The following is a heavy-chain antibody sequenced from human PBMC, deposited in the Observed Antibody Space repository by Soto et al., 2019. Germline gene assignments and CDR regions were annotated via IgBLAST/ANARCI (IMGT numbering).Heavy chain of an antibody. J-gene: IGHJ4*02. CDR2: ITPFNGDV. Sequence: SVKVSCKASGYTFPQHYLHWVRQAPGQTLEWMGWITPFNGDVNYAQKFQERVTITRDRSLNTAYMEMSSLKSEDTAMYYCATGGTGPAQFTWELPEHWGQGTLVTVSS. CDR1: GYTFPQHY. V-gene: IGHV1-45*02. CDR3: ATGGTGPAQFTWELPEH. D-gene: IGHD1-26*01.